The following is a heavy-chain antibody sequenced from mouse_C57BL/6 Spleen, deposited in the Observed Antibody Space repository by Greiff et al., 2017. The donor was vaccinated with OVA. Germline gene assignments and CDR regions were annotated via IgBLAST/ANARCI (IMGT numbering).Heavy chain of an antibody. CDR1: GFTFSDFY. CDR3: ARVAYYSNYFDV. Sequence: EVKVVESGGGLVQSGRSLRLSCATSGFTFSDFYMEWVRQAPGKGLEWIAASRNKANDYTTEYSASVKGRFIVSRDTSQSILYLQMNALRAEDTAIYYCARVAYYSNYFDVWGTGTTVTVSS. CDR2: SRNKANDYTT. D-gene: IGHD2-5*01. V-gene: IGHV7-1*01. J-gene: IGHJ1*03.